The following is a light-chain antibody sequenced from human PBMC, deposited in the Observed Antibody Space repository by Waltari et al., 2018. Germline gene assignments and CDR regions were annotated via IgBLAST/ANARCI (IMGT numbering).Light chain of an antibody. CDR3: CSYEGSNTFVL. CDR2: EVY. CDR1: TRDVGVYNL. Sequence: QAALTQPAPVSGSPGPSLTISCTGSTRDVGVYNLASWYRQHPGKAPKLIIYEVYRRPSGVSSRFSGSKSGNTATLTISGLQPEDEADYYCCSYEGSNTFVLFGGGTRLTVL. J-gene: IGLJ2*01. V-gene: IGLV2-23*02.